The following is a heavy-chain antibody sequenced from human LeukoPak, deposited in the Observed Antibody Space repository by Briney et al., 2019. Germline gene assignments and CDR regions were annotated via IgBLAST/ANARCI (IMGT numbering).Heavy chain of an antibody. Sequence: SETLSLTCTVSGGLINNYYWSWIRQPPGKGLEWIGYIYYSGSTNYNPSLKSRVTISVDTSKNQFSLKLSSVTAADTAVYYCARGGEPIFDYWGQGTLVTVSS. J-gene: IGHJ4*02. CDR2: IYYSGST. V-gene: IGHV4-59*12. CDR3: ARGGEPIFDY. D-gene: IGHD3-16*01. CDR1: GGLINNYY.